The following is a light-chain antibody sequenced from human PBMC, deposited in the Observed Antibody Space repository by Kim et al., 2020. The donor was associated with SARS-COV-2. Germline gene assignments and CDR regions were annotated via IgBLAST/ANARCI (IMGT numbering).Light chain of an antibody. Sequence: SSELTQDPAVSVALGQTVRITCQGDSLRSYYASWYQQKPGQAPVLVIYGKNNRPSGIPDRFSGSSSGNTASLIITGAQAEDEAYYYCNSRVSSGNHVVFG. CDR3: NSRVSSGNHVV. J-gene: IGLJ2*01. CDR2: GKN. V-gene: IGLV3-19*01. CDR1: SLRSYY.